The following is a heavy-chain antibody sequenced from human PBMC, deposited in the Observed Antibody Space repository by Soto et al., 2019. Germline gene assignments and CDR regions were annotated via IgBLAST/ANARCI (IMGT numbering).Heavy chain of an antibody. CDR2: SIPMCGTA. CDR1: GGTFSSYA. Sequence: QVQLVQSGAEVKKPGSSVKVSCKASGGTFSSYAISWVRQAPGQGLEWMGGSIPMCGTANYAQKFQGRVTITADEYTSRAYLELSSLRSEDTAVYYCQGSTDEYGMDVWGQGTTVTVSS. J-gene: IGHJ6*02. CDR3: QGSTDEYGMDV. V-gene: IGHV1-69*01.